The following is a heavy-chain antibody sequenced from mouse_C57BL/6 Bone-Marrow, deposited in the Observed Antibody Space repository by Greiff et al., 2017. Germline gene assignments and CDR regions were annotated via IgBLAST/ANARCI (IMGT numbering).Heavy chain of an antibody. V-gene: IGHV1-85*01. Sequence: QVQLKQSGPELVKPGASVKLSCKASGYTFTSYDINWVKQRPGQGLAWIGWISPRDGSTKYNEKFKGKATLTVDTSSSTAYMELHSLTSEDSAVYFCARDNWDCWYFDVWGTGTTVTVSS. CDR1: GYTFTSYD. CDR3: ARDNWDCWYFDV. J-gene: IGHJ1*03. D-gene: IGHD4-1*01. CDR2: ISPRDGST.